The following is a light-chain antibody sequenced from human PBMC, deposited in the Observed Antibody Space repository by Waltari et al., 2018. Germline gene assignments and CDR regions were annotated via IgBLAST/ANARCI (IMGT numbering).Light chain of an antibody. V-gene: IGLV2-14*01. Sequence: QSALTQPASVSGSPGQSLTISCTGTSNDVGFYNYVSWYQQHPGKPTKLMVYEVSNRPSGISNRFSGSKSGNTASLTISGLQADDEADYYCSSYTRINTLMFGGGTKLTVL. CDR1: SNDVGFYNY. J-gene: IGLJ3*02. CDR2: EVS. CDR3: SSYTRINTLM.